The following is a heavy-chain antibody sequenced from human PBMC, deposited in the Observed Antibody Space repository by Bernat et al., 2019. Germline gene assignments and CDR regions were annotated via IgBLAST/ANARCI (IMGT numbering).Heavy chain of an antibody. CDR1: GLTVSSND. CDR2: IHKGGRT. CDR3: AGLYYYQMDV. Sequence: EVQLVETGGGLIQPGGSLRLSCAASGLTVSSNDMTWVRQAPGKGLEWVSVIHKGGRTYYADSVKGRFTISRDNSKNTLYVEMNSLRAEDTAVYYCAGLYYYQMDVWGQGTTVTVSS. J-gene: IGHJ6*02. V-gene: IGHV3-53*05.